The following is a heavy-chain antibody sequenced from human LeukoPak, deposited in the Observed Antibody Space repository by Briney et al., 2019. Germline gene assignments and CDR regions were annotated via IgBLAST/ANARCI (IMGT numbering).Heavy chain of an antibody. Sequence: ASVKVSCKASGYTFTSYYMHWVRQAPGQGLEWMGIINPSGGSTSYAQKSQGRVTMTRDTSTSTVYMELSSLRSEDTAVYYCARDLAYYDFWSGSHDAFDIWGQGTMVTVSS. J-gene: IGHJ3*02. CDR3: ARDLAYYDFWSGSHDAFDI. D-gene: IGHD3-3*01. V-gene: IGHV1-46*01. CDR1: GYTFTSYY. CDR2: INPSGGST.